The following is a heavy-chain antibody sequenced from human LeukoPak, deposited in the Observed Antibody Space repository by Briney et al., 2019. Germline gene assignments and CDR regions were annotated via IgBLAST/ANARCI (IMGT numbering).Heavy chain of an antibody. V-gene: IGHV1-2*02. CDR3: ARGRGYCTNGVCPKHFDY. CDR1: GYTFTGYY. J-gene: IGHJ4*02. CDR2: INPNSGGT. Sequence: GASVKVSCKASGYTFTGYYIHWVRQAPGQGLEWMGWINPNSGGTNYAQKFQGRVTMTRDTSISTAYMELSRLRSDDTAVYYCARGRGYCTNGVCPKHFDYWGQGTLVTVSS. D-gene: IGHD2-8*01.